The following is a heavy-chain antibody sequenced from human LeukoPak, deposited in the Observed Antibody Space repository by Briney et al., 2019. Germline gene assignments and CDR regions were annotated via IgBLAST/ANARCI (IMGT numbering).Heavy chain of an antibody. D-gene: IGHD3-22*01. J-gene: IGHJ4*02. CDR2: ISYDGNNK. V-gene: IGHV3-30-3*01. CDR1: GFTFSSYA. Sequence: GGSLRLSCAASGFTFSSYAMHWVRQAPGKGLEWVAVISYDGNNKYYVDSVKGRFTISRDNSKNTLYLQMNSLRAEDTAVYYCARLDYDTSGYYYGDSWGQGTLVTVSS. CDR3: ARLDYDTSGYYYGDS.